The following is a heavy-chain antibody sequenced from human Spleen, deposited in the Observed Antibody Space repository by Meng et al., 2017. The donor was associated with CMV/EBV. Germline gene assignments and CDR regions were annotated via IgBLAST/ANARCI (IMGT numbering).Heavy chain of an antibody. Sequence: QLSMEESCPKPVMPTHTVMLTSTCSGLSICPSGGWVGSIGQPPGKALEWNALIDWEGYTRYSQCLKSRLTNTTESSNYKVVITMSNMDPVDTATYYCAHRMERCVHGDWDDHWGQGTLVTVSS. D-gene: IGHD5-24*01. CDR1: GLSICPSGGW. J-gene: IGHJ5*02. CDR3: AHRMERCVHGDWDDH. V-gene: IGHV2-5*02. CDR2: IDWEGYT.